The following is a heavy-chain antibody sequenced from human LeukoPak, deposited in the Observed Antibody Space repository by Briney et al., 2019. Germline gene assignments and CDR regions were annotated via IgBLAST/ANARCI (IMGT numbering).Heavy chain of an antibody. CDR2: ISAYNGNT. D-gene: IGHD3-9*01. J-gene: IGHJ4*02. CDR3: ARARGYYDILTGYSPFDY. CDR1: GYTFTSYG. V-gene: IGHV1-18*04. Sequence: ASVNVSCKASGYTFTSYGISWVRQAPGQGLEWMGWISAYNGNTNYAQKLQGRVTMTTDTSTSTAYMELRSLRSDDTAVYYCARARGYYDILTGYSPFDYWGQGTLVTVSS.